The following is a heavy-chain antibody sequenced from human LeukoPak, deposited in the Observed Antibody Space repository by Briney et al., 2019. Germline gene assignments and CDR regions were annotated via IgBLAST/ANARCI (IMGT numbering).Heavy chain of an antibody. CDR1: GFTFSSYW. Sequence: QPGGSLRLSCAASGFTFSSYWMHWVRQAPGKGLVWVSRINSDGSSTSYADSVKGRFTISRDNAKNTLYLQMNSLRAEDTAVYYCARARYSSSWYVIDAFDIWGQGTMVTVSS. D-gene: IGHD6-13*01. CDR3: ARARYSSSWYVIDAFDI. V-gene: IGHV3-74*01. J-gene: IGHJ3*02. CDR2: INSDGSST.